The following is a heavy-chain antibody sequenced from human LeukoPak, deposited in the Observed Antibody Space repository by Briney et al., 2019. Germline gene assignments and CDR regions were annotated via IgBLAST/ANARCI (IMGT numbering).Heavy chain of an antibody. D-gene: IGHD3-10*01. Sequence: ASVKVSCKASGYTFTGYYMHWARQAPGQGLECMGWINPNSGGTNYAQKFQGRVTMTRDTSISTAYMELSRLRSDDTAVYYCARDYGSGSYYTVGYWGQGTLVTVSS. CDR2: INPNSGGT. J-gene: IGHJ4*02. CDR3: ARDYGSGSYYTVGY. CDR1: GYTFTGYY. V-gene: IGHV1-2*02.